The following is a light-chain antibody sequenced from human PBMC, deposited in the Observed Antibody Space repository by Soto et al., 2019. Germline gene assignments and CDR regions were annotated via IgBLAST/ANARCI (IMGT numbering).Light chain of an antibody. J-gene: IGKJ3*01. Sequence: DIQMTQSPSSLSASVGDRVTITCRASQGISNYLAWYQQKPGKVPKLLIYAASTLQSGVPSRFSGSGSGTEFTLTISSLQPEDIATYYGQKYNRSPVTCGPGTKVDIK. CDR1: QGISNY. V-gene: IGKV1-27*01. CDR2: AAS. CDR3: QKYNRSPVT.